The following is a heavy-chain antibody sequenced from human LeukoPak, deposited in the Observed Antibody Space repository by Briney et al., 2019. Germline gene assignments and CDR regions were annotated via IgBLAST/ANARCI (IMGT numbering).Heavy chain of an antibody. CDR1: GGSFSGYY. J-gene: IGHJ4*02. CDR2: INHSGST. V-gene: IGHV4-34*01. Sequence: SETRSLTCAVYGGSFSGYYCSWIRQPPGKGLEWIGEINHSGSTNYNPSLKSGVTISVDTSKKQLSLQLSSVRAADTAVYYCARGVLLWFGPGGGLDYWGQGTLVTVSS. CDR3: ARGVLLWFGPGGGLDY. D-gene: IGHD3-10*01.